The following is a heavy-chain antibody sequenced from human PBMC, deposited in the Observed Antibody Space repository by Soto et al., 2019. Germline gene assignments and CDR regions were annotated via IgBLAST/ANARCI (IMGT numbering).Heavy chain of an antibody. CDR3: ARDDTYGMDV. V-gene: IGHV3-21*01. J-gene: IGHJ6*02. CDR2: ITSSTSYI. CDR1: GFSFSSYS. Sequence: PXVCLRLSCAASGFSFSSYSMNWVRQAPGKGLEWVSSITSSTSYIYYADSVKGRFTISRDNAKNSLYLQMNSLRAEDTAVYYCARDDTYGMDVWGQGTTVTVSS.